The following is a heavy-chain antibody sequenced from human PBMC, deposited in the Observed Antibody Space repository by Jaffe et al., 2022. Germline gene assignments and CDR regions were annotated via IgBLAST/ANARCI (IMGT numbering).Heavy chain of an antibody. CDR1: GFTFSNYW. J-gene: IGHJ4*02. Sequence: EVQLVESGGGLVQPGGSLRLSCAVSGFTFSNYWMSWVRQAPGKGLEWVANIKQDGSEKYYVDSVRGRFTISRDNAKNSLYLEMNSLRAEDTAVYYCVTYNWGSEYWGQGTLVTVSS. D-gene: IGHD7-27*01. CDR3: VTYNWGSEY. V-gene: IGHV3-7*05. CDR2: IKQDGSEK.